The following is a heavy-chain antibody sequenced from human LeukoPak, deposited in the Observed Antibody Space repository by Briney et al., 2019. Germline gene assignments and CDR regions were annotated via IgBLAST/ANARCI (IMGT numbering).Heavy chain of an antibody. J-gene: IGHJ4*02. CDR3: ARLRGSYMDS. CDR2: ISYDGSNK. D-gene: IGHD5-12*01. V-gene: IGHV3-30*04. CDR1: GFTFSSYA. Sequence: GRSLRLSCAASGFTFSSYAMHWVRQAPGKGLEWVAVISYDGSNKYYADSVKGRFTISRDNSRNTLYLQMNSLRAEDTAVYYCARLRGSYMDSWGQGTLVTVSS.